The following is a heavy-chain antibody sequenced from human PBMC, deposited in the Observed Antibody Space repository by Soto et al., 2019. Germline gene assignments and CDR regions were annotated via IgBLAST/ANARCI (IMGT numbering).Heavy chain of an antibody. D-gene: IGHD2-2*01. J-gene: IGHJ4*01. CDR3: VRDGLPPCSSTSCLRTGDY. Sequence: SLRLSCAASGFTFSSYAMHWVRQAPCKGLERAAVLSYDRSNKYYADSVKGRFTISRDNAKKTLYLQMNSLRADDRAVYYCVRDGLPPCSSTSCLRTGDYWGQGVLVAVSP. CDR2: LSYDRSNK. V-gene: IGHV3-30-3*01. CDR1: GFTFSSYA.